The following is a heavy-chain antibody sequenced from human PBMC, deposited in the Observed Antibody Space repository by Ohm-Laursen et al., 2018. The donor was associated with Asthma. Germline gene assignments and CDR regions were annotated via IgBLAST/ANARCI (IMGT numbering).Heavy chain of an antibody. J-gene: IGHJ6*02. V-gene: IGHV1-8*01. Sequence: ASVKVSCKASGYTFTSYDINWVRQATGQGLEWMGWMNPNSGNTGYAQKFQGRVTMTRNTSISTAYMELSSLRSEDTAVYYCARELRFLEWYNYYYYGMDVWGQGTTVTVSS. CDR2: MNPNSGNT. D-gene: IGHD3-3*01. CDR1: GYTFTSYD. CDR3: ARELRFLEWYNYYYYGMDV.